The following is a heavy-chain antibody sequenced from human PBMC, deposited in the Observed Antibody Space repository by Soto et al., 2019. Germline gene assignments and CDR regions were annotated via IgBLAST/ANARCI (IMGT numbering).Heavy chain of an antibody. J-gene: IGHJ4*02. D-gene: IGHD5-18*01. CDR2: INTDGSDT. CDR3: ARITRGYSYGHGDY. CDR1: GFTFSSDW. V-gene: IGHV3-74*01. Sequence: GGSLRLSCAASGFTFSSDWMHWVRQAPGKGLVWVSRINTDGSDTSYADSVKGRFTISRDNAKNTLYLQMNSLRAEDTAVYYCARITRGYSYGHGDYWGQGTLVTVSS.